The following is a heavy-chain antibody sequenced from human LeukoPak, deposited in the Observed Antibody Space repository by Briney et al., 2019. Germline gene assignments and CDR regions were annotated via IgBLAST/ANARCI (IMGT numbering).Heavy chain of an antibody. V-gene: IGHV3-11*01. CDR3: ARLRSSSFYYYYMDV. D-gene: IGHD6-6*01. Sequence: GGSLRLSCAASGFTFSDYYMSWIRQAPGKGLEWVSYISSSGSTIYYADSVKGRFTISRDNARNSLYLQMNSLRAEDTAVYYCARLRSSSFYYYYMDVWGKGTTVTVSS. CDR2: ISSSGSTI. CDR1: GFTFSDYY. J-gene: IGHJ6*03.